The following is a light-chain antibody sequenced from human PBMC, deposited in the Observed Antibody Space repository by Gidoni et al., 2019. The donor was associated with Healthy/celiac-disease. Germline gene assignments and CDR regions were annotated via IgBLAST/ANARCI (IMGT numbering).Light chain of an antibody. V-gene: IGLV2-14*03. Sequence: QSALTQPPSVPGSPGQSITISCTGTSSDVGGYNYVSWYQQHPGKAPKLMIYDVSNRPSGVSNRFSGSKSGNTASLTISGLQAEDEADYYCSSYTSSSTGVFGGGTKLTVL. CDR2: DVS. CDR1: SSDVGGYNY. J-gene: IGLJ2*01. CDR3: SSYTSSSTGV.